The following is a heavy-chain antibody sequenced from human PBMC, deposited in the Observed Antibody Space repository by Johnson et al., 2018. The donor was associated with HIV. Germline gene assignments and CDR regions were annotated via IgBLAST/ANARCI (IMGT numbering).Heavy chain of an antibody. CDR3: ARDWDAYGAFDI. V-gene: IGHV3-30-3*01. CDR1: GFTFSSYA. J-gene: IGHJ3*02. CDR2: ISYHGSNK. D-gene: IGHD1-26*01. Sequence: QVQLVESGGGVVQPGRSVRLSCAASGFTFSSYAMHWVRQAPGNGLEWVAVISYHGSNKYYGDSVKGRFTISRDNSKKTLYLEMNSLRAEDTAMYYCARDWDAYGAFDIWGEGTMVIVSS.